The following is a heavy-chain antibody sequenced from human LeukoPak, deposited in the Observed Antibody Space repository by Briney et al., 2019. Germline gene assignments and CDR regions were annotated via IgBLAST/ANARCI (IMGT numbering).Heavy chain of an antibody. J-gene: IGHJ1*01. V-gene: IGHV1-69*01. Sequence: SSVKVSLKASGGTFSNYAMNWVRPARAQGLACVGGIIPLLGTPSYAQKFQGRVTITADESTTTAYMELSSLRSEDTAVYYCARWTHGSGAGFFIHWGQGTLVTVSS. CDR1: GGTFSNYA. D-gene: IGHD3-10*01. CDR2: IIPLLGTP. CDR3: ARWTHGSGAGFFIH.